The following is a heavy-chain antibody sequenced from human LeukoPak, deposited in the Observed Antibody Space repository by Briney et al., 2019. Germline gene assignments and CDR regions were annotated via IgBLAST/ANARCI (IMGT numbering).Heavy chain of an antibody. CDR3: AKDRAKAAAGTYDY. J-gene: IGHJ4*02. CDR2: ISGSGGST. D-gene: IGHD6-13*01. Sequence: GGSLRLSCAASGFTFSSYAMSWVRQAPGKVLEWVSAISGSGGSTYYADSVKGRFTISRDNSKNTLYLQMNSLRAEDTAVYYCAKDRAKAAAGTYDYWGQGTLVTVSS. V-gene: IGHV3-23*01. CDR1: GFTFSSYA.